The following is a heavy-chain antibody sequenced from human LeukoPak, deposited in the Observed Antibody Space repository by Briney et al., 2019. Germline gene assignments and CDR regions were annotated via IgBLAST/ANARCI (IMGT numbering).Heavy chain of an antibody. CDR2: IYYSGST. V-gene: IGHV4-39*01. D-gene: IGHD6-19*01. J-gene: IGHJ5*02. CDR1: GGSISSSCYY. Sequence: SETLSLTCSVSGGSISSSCYYWGWIRQPPGKGLEWIGTIYYSGSTYYNLSLKTRATISVDTFKNQFSLMLISVTAADTAVYYCARRAVVAGTHWFEPWGEGTLVTVSS. CDR3: ARRAVVAGTHWFEP.